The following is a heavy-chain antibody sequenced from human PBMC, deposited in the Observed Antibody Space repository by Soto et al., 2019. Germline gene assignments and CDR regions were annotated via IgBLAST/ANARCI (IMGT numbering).Heavy chain of an antibody. CDR3: ARGLILWFGELSRRGGYYYYMDV. CDR2: INDSGNI. CDR1: GGSFSGYQ. Sequence: QVQLQQWGAGLLKPSETLSLTCAVYGGSFSGYQWSWIRQTPGKGLEWIGEINDSGNINYNPSLKSRVTISRDTPKKQISLKLSSVTAADSAVYYCARGLILWFGELSRRGGYYYYMDVWGKGTTVTVSS. J-gene: IGHJ6*03. V-gene: IGHV4-34*01. D-gene: IGHD3-10*01.